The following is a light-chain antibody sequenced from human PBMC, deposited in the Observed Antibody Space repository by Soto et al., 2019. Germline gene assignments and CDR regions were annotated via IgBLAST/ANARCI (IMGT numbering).Light chain of an antibody. V-gene: IGLV1-44*01. Sequence: QSVLTQPPSASGTPGQRVTISCSGGSSNIGTNAVNWYQQLPGTAPKLLIYNNNQRPSGVPDRFSGSKSGNTASLTISGLQAEDEADYYCSSYTSSSTPYVFGTGTKLTVL. CDR1: SSNIGTNA. CDR3: SSYTSSSTPYV. J-gene: IGLJ1*01. CDR2: NNN.